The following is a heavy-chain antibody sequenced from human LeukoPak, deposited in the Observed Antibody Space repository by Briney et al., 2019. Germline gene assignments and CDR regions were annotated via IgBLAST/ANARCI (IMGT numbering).Heavy chain of an antibody. CDR2: IFYRGNT. CDR3: ASFREDTNGYYPYFGN. J-gene: IGHJ4*02. V-gene: IGHV4-59*01. D-gene: IGHD3-22*01. CDR1: GGSISRYY. Sequence: SETLSLTCNVSGGSISRYYWNWIRQPPGKGLEWMGNIFYRGNTNYNPSLQSRLTVSVDTSKNQFSLKLTSVTAADTAVYYCASFREDTNGYYPYFGNWGQGTLVTVSS.